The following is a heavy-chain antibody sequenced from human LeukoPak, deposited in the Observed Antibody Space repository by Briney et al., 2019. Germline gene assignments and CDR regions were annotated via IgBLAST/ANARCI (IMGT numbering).Heavy chain of an antibody. CDR2: IIPIFGTA. V-gene: IGHV1-69*13. J-gene: IGHJ4*02. CDR3: ASLGYCSSTSCYEHY. D-gene: IGHD2-2*01. CDR1: GGTFSSYA. Sequence: SVKVSCKASGGTFSSYAISWVRQAPGQGLEWMGGIIPIFGTANYAQKFQGRVTITADESTSAAYMELSSLRSEDTAVYYCASLGYCSSTSCYEHYWGQGTLVTVSS.